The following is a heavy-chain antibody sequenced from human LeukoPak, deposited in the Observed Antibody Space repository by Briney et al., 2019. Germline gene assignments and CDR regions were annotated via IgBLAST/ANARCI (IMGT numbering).Heavy chain of an antibody. CDR1: GGSFSGYY. CDR2: INHSGST. CDR3: ATRPFTMIGVVEANWFDP. D-gene: IGHD3-22*01. J-gene: IGHJ5*02. V-gene: IGHV4-34*01. Sequence: SETLSLTCAVYGGSFSGYYWSWIRQPPGKGLEWIGEINHSGSTNYNPSLKSRVTISVDTSKNQFSLKLSSVTAADTAVYYCATRPFTMIGVVEANWFDPWGQGTLVTVSS.